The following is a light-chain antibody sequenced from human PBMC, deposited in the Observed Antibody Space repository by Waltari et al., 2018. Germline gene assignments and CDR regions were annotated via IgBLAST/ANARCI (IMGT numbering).Light chain of an antibody. Sequence: IVLTQSPDSLTLSLCDRATINCKSSQGLLSAPGSKRFLAWYQHKTGQPPKLPIYWASTRAPGVPDLFSGSGSGTDYTLTTTCLHAEDAAVYCCQQNHSTPATFGQGTKLAIK. CDR1: QGLLSAPGSKRF. CDR3: QQNHSTPAT. J-gene: IGKJ2*01. CDR2: WAS. V-gene: IGKV4-1*01.